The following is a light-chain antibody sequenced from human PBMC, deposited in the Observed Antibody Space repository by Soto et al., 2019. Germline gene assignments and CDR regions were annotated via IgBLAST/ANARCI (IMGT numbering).Light chain of an antibody. V-gene: IGKV3-15*01. CDR3: QQYNNWWT. J-gene: IGKJ1*01. Sequence: EVVMTQSPATLSVSPGERATLSCRASQSVSNNLAWFQQKPGQAPRLLIYHASTRATGIPARFSGSGSGTEFTLIISSLQSEDFAVYYCQQYNNWWTFGKGTKVEIK. CDR2: HAS. CDR1: QSVSNN.